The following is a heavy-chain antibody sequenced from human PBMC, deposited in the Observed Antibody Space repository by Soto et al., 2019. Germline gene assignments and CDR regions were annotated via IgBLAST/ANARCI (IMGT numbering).Heavy chain of an antibody. CDR2: ISSSSSYI. Sequence: GGSLRLSCAASGFTFSSYSMNWVRQAPGKGLEWVSSISSSSSYIYYADSEKGRFTISRDNSKNSLYLQMNSLRAEDTAVYYCAGGFGELLERDYYYYYGMDVWGQGTTVTVS. D-gene: IGHD3-10*01. J-gene: IGHJ6*02. CDR1: GFTFSSYS. V-gene: IGHV3-21*01. CDR3: AGGFGELLERDYYYYYGMDV.